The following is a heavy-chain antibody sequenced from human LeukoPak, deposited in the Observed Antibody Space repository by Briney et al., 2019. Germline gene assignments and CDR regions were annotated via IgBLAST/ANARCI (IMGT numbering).Heavy chain of an antibody. Sequence: GGSLRLSCTASGFSFSSYAMSWVRHAPGKGLEWVSGIRDTGASTYYADSAKGLFAISRDNPKNMLYLQMNSLRAEDTAVYYCTKESIYCSTASCYSPYGMDVWGQGTTVTVSS. CDR3: TKESIYCSTASCYSPYGMDV. CDR2: IRDTGAST. CDR1: GFSFSSYA. D-gene: IGHD2-2*02. V-gene: IGHV3-23*01. J-gene: IGHJ6*02.